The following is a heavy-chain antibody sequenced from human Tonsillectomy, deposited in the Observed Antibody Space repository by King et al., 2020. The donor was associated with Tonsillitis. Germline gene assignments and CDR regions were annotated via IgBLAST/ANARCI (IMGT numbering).Heavy chain of an antibody. CDR2: FDPEDGET. D-gene: IGHD6-6*01. V-gene: IGHV1-24*01. CDR3: TTPAGWRESSSWQS. Sequence: VQLVQAGAELKKPGASVKVSCKVSGYTLTELSLHWVRQAPGKGLEWMGGFDPEDGETIYAQKFQGRVTMTEDTSTDTAYMALSSLTSEDTAVYYCTTPAGWRESSSWQSWGQGTLVTVSS. J-gene: IGHJ4*02. CDR1: GYTLTELS.